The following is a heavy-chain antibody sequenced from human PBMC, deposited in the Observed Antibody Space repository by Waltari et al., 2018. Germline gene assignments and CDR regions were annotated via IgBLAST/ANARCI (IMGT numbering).Heavy chain of an antibody. CDR3: AKGIRATATYFYMDV. V-gene: IGHV3-23*04. CDR1: GLTCSAYA. D-gene: IGHD3-10*01. Sequence: EARLEESGGGLEQHGKSLSLSCSASGLTCSAYAMTWVRQAPGRGVEWVSSISDDGQTSFYADAVKGRCIISRDNSKSTLFLHLNSLRGDDTARYYCAKGIRATATYFYMDVWGKGTTVTVSS. CDR2: ISDDGQTS. J-gene: IGHJ6*03.